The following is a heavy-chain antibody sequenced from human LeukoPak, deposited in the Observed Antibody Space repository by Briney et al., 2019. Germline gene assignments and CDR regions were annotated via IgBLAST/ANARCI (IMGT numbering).Heavy chain of an antibody. CDR1: GGSISSYY. CDR2: IYYSGST. CDR3: ARPEDSSGTDY. D-gene: IGHD3-22*01. Sequence: SETLSLTSTVSGGSISSYYWSWIRQPPGKGLEWIGYIYYSGSTNYNPSLKSRVTISVDTSKNQFSLKLSSVTAADTAVYYCARPEDSSGTDYWGQGTLVTVSS. J-gene: IGHJ4*02. V-gene: IGHV4-59*08.